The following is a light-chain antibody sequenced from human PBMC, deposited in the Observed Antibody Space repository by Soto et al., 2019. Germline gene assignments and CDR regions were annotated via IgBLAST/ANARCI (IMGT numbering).Light chain of an antibody. Sequence: QPVLTQPASVSGSPGQSITISCTGTSSDVGNYNLVSWYQQHPGKAPKLTLYEGTKRPSGVSNRFSGSKSGNTASLRISGLQAEDEADYYCCSYAGSNVVFGGGTKLTVL. CDR3: CSYAGSNVV. CDR2: EGT. J-gene: IGLJ2*01. CDR1: SSDVGNYNL. V-gene: IGLV2-23*01.